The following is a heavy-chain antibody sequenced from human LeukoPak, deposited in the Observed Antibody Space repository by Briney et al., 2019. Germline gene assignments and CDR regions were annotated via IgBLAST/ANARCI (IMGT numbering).Heavy chain of an antibody. J-gene: IGHJ4*02. CDR2: ISSSGSTI. D-gene: IGHD3-10*01. CDR3: ARVMDFSGSYYNPVDY. CDR1: GFTFSSYE. V-gene: IGHV3-48*03. Sequence: PGGSLRLSCAASGFTFSSYEMNWVRQAPGKGLEWVSYISSSGSTIYYADSVKGRFTISRDNAKNSLYLQMNSLRADDTAVYYCARVMDFSGSYYNPVDYWGQGTLVTVSS.